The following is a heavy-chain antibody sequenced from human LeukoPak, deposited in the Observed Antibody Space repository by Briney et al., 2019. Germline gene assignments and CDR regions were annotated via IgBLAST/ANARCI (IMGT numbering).Heavy chain of an antibody. CDR2: IWYDGSNK. D-gene: IGHD6-13*01. Sequence: GGSLRLSCAASGFTFSSYGMHWVRQAPGKGLEWVAVIWYDGSNKYYADSVKGRFTISRDNSKNTLYLQMNSLRAEDTAVYHCARDPGIAATGPFDYWGQGTLVTVSS. V-gene: IGHV3-30*06. CDR1: GFTFSSYG. CDR3: ARDPGIAATGPFDY. J-gene: IGHJ4*02.